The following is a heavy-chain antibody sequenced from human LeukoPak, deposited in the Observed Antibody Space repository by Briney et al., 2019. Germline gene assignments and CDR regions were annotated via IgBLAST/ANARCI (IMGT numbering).Heavy chain of an antibody. V-gene: IGHV4-34*01. D-gene: IGHD2-15*01. Sequence: SETLSLTCAVYGGSFSGYYWSWIRQPPGKGLEWIGEINHSGSTNYNPSLKSRVTISVDTSKNQFSLKLSSVTAADTAVYYCARVVGGSWGLNWFDPWGQGTLVTVSS. CDR3: ARVVGGSWGLNWFDP. CDR1: GGSFSGYY. J-gene: IGHJ5*02. CDR2: INHSGST.